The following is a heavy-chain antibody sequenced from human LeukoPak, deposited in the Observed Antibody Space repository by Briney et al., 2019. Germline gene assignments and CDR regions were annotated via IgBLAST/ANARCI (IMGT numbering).Heavy chain of an antibody. CDR3: ARDAAAVVVVAGPLYYFDY. CDR2: INPSGGST. J-gene: IGHJ4*02. V-gene: IGHV1-46*01. D-gene: IGHD2-15*01. CDR1: GYTFTSYY. Sequence: ASVKVSCKASGYTFTSYYMHWVRQAPGQGLEWMGIINPSGGSTSYAQKFQGRVTMTRDTSTSTVYMELSSLRSEDTAVYYCARDAAAVVVVAGPLYYFDYWGQGTLVTVSS.